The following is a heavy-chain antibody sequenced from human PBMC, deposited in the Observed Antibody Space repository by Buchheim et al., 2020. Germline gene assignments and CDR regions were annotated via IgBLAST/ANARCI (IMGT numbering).Heavy chain of an antibody. CDR1: GFTFSSYA. CDR2: ISYDGSNK. J-gene: IGHJ4*02. V-gene: IGHV3-30*04. D-gene: IGHD6-19*01. Sequence: QVQLVESGGGVVQPGRSLRLSCAASGFTFSSYAMHWVRQAPGKGLEWVAVISYDGSNKYYADSVKGRFNISRDNSKNTLYLQMNSLRAEDTAVYYCARDRVVAVAGTVDYWGQGTL. CDR3: ARDRVVAVAGTVDY.